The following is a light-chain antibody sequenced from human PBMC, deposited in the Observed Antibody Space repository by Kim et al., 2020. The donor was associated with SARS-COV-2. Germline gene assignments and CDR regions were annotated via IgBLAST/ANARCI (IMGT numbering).Light chain of an antibody. CDR3: QQCDNLPPNT. Sequence: DIQMTQSPSSLSASVGDRVTITCPASQDISSYLNWYQQKPGKAPKLLIYDASNLESGVPSRFSGSGSGTDFTFTISSLQPEDFATYYCQQCDNLPPNTFGQGTKLEIK. CDR1: QDISSY. V-gene: IGKV1-33*01. CDR2: DAS. J-gene: IGKJ2*01.